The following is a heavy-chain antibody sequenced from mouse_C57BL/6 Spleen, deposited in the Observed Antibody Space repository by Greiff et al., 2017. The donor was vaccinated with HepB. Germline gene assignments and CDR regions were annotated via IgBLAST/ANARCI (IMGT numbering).Heavy chain of an antibody. CDR2: IDPSDSET. CDR3: ARGPLTSYWYFDV. CDR1: GYTFTSYW. D-gene: IGHD4-1*01. V-gene: IGHV1-52*01. J-gene: IGHJ1*03. Sequence: QVQLKQPGAELVRPGSSVKLSCKASGYTFTSYWMHWVKQRPIQGLEWIGNIDPSDSETHYNQKFKDKATLTVDKSSSTAYMQLSSLTSEDSAVYYCARGPLTSYWYFDVWGTGTTVTVSS.